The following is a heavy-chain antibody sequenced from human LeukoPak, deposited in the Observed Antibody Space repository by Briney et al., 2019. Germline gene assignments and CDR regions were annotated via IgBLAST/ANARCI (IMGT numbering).Heavy chain of an antibody. CDR1: GFTFSSYS. V-gene: IGHV3-21*01. Sequence: GGSLRLSCAASGFTFSSYSMSWVRQAPGKGLEWVSSISSSSSYIYYADSVKGRFTISRDNAKNSLYLQMNSLRAEDTAVYYCARDDGQLWSSDYWGQGTLVTVSS. CDR3: ARDDGQLWSSDY. D-gene: IGHD5-18*01. J-gene: IGHJ4*02. CDR2: ISSSSSYI.